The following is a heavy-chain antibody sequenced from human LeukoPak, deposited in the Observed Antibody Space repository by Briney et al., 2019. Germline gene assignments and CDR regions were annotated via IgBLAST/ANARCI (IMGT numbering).Heavy chain of an antibody. J-gene: IGHJ4*02. CDR2: INPNSGDT. CDR3: ARDLRTGTTLGIDY. Sequence: ASVKVSCKASGYTFTGYYMHWVRQAPGQGLEWMGWINPNSGDTRYAQKFQGRVTMTRDTSISTVYMELSRLRSDDTAVYYCARDLRTGTTLGIDYWGQGTLVTVSS. V-gene: IGHV1-2*02. CDR1: GYTFTGYY. D-gene: IGHD1-7*01.